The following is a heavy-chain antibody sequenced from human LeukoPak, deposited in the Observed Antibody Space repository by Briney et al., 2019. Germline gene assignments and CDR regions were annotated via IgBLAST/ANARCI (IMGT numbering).Heavy chain of an antibody. V-gene: IGHV3-43*02. CDR2: ISGHGAST. Sequence: GGSLRLSCVASGLPIADFAMYWVRQAPGEGLEWVSLISGHGASTFYADSVKGRFSISRDNSKNSLYLEMNSLRTEDAAMYYCAKESGKFDYWGQGTLVAVSS. J-gene: IGHJ4*02. CDR1: GLPIADFA. CDR3: AKESGKFDY.